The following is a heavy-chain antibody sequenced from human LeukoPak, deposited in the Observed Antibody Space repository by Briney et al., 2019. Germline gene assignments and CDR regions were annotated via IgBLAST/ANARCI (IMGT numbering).Heavy chain of an antibody. CDR2: IYYSRST. CDR1: GGSISSYY. V-gene: IGHV4-59*01. D-gene: IGHD6-19*01. CDR3: ARVTIAVAGIDAFDI. J-gene: IGHJ3*02. Sequence: PSETLSLTCTVSGGSISSYYWNWIRQPPGKGLEWIGYIYYSRSTNYNPSLKSRVTISVDTSKNQFSLKLSSVTAADTAVYYCARVTIAVAGIDAFDIWGQGTMVTVSS.